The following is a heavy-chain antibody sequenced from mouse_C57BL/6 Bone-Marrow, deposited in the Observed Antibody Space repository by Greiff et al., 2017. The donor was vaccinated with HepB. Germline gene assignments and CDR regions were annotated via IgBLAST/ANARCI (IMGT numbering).Heavy chain of an antibody. CDR1: GYTFTDYY. CDR2: INPYNGGT. D-gene: IGHD1-1*01. CDR3: ARYGSSLDY. J-gene: IGHJ2*01. V-gene: IGHV1-19*01. Sequence: EVQLQQSGPVLVKPGASVKMSCKASGYTFTDYYMNWVKQSHGKSLEWIGVINPYNGGTSYNQKFKGKATLTVDKSSSTAYMELNSLTSEDSAVYYCARYGSSLDYWGQGTTLTVSS.